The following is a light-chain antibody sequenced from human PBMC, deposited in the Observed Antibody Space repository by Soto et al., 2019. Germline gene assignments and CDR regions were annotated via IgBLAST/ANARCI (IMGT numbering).Light chain of an antibody. CDR3: HQYFTYSWT. CDR1: QSVTNR. J-gene: IGKJ1*01. Sequence: DIPLTQFPSTLSASVGDKVTITCRASQSVTNRLAWFQQKSGEAPKLLIYKASSLENGVPSRFSGSGSGTEVTLTISSLQPGDFATYYCHQYFTYSWTFGQGTKVEIK. CDR2: KAS. V-gene: IGKV1-5*03.